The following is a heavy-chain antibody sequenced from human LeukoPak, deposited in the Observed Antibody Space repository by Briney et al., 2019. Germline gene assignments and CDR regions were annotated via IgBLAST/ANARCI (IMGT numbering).Heavy chain of an antibody. V-gene: IGHV5-51*01. CDR2: IYLVDSRP. D-gene: IGHD3-10*01. CDR3: ARAGVAVEGRLYYDY. CDR1: GYRFTTYW. Sequence: GESPKISCRVSGYRFTTYWIAWVRQMPGGGLEWMGIIYLVDSRPTHNPSFQGQVTLSVDKSIDTAYLQWSSLKASDTATYYCARAGVAVEGRLYYDYWGQGTLVTVS. J-gene: IGHJ4*02.